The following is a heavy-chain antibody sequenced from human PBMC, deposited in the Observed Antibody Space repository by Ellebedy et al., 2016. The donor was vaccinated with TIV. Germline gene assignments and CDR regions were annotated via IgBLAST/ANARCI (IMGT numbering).Heavy chain of an antibody. CDR2: ISSSSSTI. J-gene: IGHJ4*02. V-gene: IGHV3-48*04. Sequence: GGSLRLSXAASGFTFSSYAMNWVRQAPGKGLEWVSYISSSSSTIYYADSVKGRFTISRDNAKNSLYLQMNSLRAEDTAVYYCARDGYYGSGTYWGQGTLVTVSS. D-gene: IGHD3-10*01. CDR1: GFTFSSYA. CDR3: ARDGYYGSGTY.